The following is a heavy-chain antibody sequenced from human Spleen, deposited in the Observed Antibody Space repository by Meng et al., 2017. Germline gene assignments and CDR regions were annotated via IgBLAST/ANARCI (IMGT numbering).Heavy chain of an antibody. Sequence: SETLSLTCTVSGGSISSIIYYWGWIRQPPGKGLEWIGSIYYSGSTYYYNPSLKSRVTISVDTSKNQFSLKLSSVTAADTAVYYCARGRRVYGVVVVVAATRDLDYWGQGTLVTVSS. J-gene: IGHJ4*02. D-gene: IGHD2-15*01. V-gene: IGHV4-39*07. CDR3: ARGRRVYGVVVVVAATRDLDY. CDR1: GGSISSIIYY. CDR2: IYYSGSTY.